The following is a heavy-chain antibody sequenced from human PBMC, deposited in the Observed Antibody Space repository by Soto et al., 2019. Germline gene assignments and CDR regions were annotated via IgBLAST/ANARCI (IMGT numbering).Heavy chain of an antibody. Sequence: PSETLSLTCTVSGNSISTGAYYWSWLRQHPVKGLEWIGHIFYSGNTHYSPSLESRDTISVDTSKNQFSIKLTSVTVADTAVYYCAREGRSAAPQAGFDLWGQGTLVTVSS. V-gene: IGHV4-31*03. D-gene: IGHD3-10*01. J-gene: IGHJ4*02. CDR1: GNSISTGAYY. CDR2: IFYSGNT. CDR3: AREGRSAAPQAGFDL.